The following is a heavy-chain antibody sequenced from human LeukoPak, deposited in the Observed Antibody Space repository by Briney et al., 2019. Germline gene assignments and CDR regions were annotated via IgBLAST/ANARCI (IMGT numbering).Heavy chain of an antibody. CDR2: IWHDGSHK. J-gene: IGHJ4*02. CDR1: GFSFDTYA. Sequence: PGGPLRLSCAASGFSFDTYAMHWVRQAPGQGLEWVALIWHDGSHKFYSNSVRGQFTISRDNSKNTVYLQMNNLRPDDTAVYYCAREIFGPGSYPDFWGQGTLVTVSS. CDR3: AREIFGPGSYPDF. V-gene: IGHV3-33*01. D-gene: IGHD3-10*01.